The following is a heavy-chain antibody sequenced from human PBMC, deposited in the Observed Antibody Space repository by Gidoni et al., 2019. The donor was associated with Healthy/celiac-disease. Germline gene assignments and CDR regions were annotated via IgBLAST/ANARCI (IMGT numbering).Heavy chain of an antibody. CDR2: ISAYNGNT. CDR1: CYTFTSYG. Sequence: QVQLVQSGAEVKKPGASVKVSCKASCYTFTSYGISWVRQATGQGLEWMGWISAYNGNTNYAQKLQGRVTMTTDTSTSTASMELRSLRSDDTAVYYCARERLITFGGVIAYYYGMDVWGQGTTVTVSS. CDR3: ARERLITFGGVIAYYYGMDV. D-gene: IGHD3-16*02. V-gene: IGHV1-18*01. J-gene: IGHJ6*02.